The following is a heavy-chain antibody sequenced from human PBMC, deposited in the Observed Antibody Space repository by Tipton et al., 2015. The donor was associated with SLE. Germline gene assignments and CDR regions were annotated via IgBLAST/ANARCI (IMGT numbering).Heavy chain of an antibody. D-gene: IGHD5-12*01. CDR1: GGSISGGSDY. Sequence: TLSLTCTVSGGSISGGSDYWNWIRQPAGKGLEWIGRIYTGRTTNYNPSLKSRVSISVDTSKNQFSLKLSSVTAADTAVYYCARHVALYSGYDYWGQGTLVTVSS. CDR3: ARHVALYSGYDY. J-gene: IGHJ4*02. V-gene: IGHV4-61*02. CDR2: IYTGRTT.